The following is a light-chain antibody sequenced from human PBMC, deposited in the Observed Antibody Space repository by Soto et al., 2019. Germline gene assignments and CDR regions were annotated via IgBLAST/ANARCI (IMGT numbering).Light chain of an antibody. Sequence: EILMTQSPATLSVSPGERATLSCRASQSVDSKLAWYQQKPGQGPRLLIYGASSRATGIPARFSGSGSGTEFTLTISSLQSEDFAVYYCQHYSTWLWTFGRGTKVEIK. CDR1: QSVDSK. J-gene: IGKJ1*01. V-gene: IGKV3-15*01. CDR3: QHYSTWLWT. CDR2: GAS.